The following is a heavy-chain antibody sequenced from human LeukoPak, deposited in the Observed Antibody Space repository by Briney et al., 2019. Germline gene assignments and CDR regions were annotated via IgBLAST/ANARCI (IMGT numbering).Heavy chain of an antibody. V-gene: IGHV3-23*01. CDR1: GFTFSSYA. D-gene: IGHD3-9*01. CDR3: ARAKVLRYFLGRPFRGTPFDY. CDR2: ISGSGGST. Sequence: GGSLRLSCAASGFTFSSYAMSWVRQAPGKGLEWVSAISGSGGSTYYADSVKGRFTISRDNSKNTLYLQMNSLRAEDTAVYYCARAKVLRYFLGRPFRGTPFDYWGQGTLVTVS. J-gene: IGHJ4*02.